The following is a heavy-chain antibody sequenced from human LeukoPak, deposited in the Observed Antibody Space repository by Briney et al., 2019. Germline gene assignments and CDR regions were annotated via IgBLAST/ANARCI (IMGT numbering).Heavy chain of an antibody. D-gene: IGHD3-3*01. CDR2: IIPIFGTA. CDR3: ARRASITIFGVVENWFDR. CDR1: GGTFSGYA. J-gene: IGHJ5*02. Sequence: ASVKVSCKASGGTFSGYAISWVRQAPGQGLEWMGGIIPIFGTANHAQKFQGRVTITTDESTSTAYMELSSLRSEDTAVYYCARRASITIFGVVENWFDRWGQGTLVTVSS. V-gene: IGHV1-69*05.